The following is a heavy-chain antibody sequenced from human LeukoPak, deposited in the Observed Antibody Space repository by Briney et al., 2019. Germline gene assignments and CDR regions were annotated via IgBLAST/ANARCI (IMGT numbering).Heavy chain of an antibody. V-gene: IGHV3-74*01. J-gene: IGHJ2*01. CDR3: AREIMVTREWYFDL. D-gene: IGHD2-21*02. Sequence: GGSLRLSCAASGLTLSNYWMHWVRQAPGKGLVWVSRMNSDGSSRTYGDSVKGRFTIFRDNAKNTLYLQMNSLRAEDTAVYYCAREIMVTREWYFDLWGRGTLVTVAS. CDR2: MNSDGSSR. CDR1: GLTLSNYW.